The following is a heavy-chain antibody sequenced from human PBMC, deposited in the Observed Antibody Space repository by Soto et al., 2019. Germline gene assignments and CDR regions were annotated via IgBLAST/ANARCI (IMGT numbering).Heavy chain of an antibody. J-gene: IGHJ2*01. D-gene: IGHD1-7*01. CDR3: ARTHGGPLELRVRYFDL. CDR1: GYTFTSYA. Sequence: ASVKVSCKASGYTFTSYAMNWVRQAPGQGLEWMGWINTNTGNPTYAQGFTGRFVFSLDTSVSTAYLQISSLKAEDTAVYYCARTHGGPLELRVRYFDLWGRGTLVTVSS. CDR2: INTNTGNP. V-gene: IGHV7-4-1*02.